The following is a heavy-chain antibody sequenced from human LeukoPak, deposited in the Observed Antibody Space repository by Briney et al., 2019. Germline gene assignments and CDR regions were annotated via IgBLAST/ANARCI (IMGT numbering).Heavy chain of an antibody. Sequence: GGSLRLSCAASGFTLSSFWMGWGSQAPGKGRDWVASIKQDGSEKYYVDSVKGRFTISRDNAKNSLYLQMNRLRVEDTALYYCARAWTGTGPGDCWGQGTLVTVSS. CDR1: GFTLSSFW. V-gene: IGHV3-7*04. CDR2: IKQDGSEK. D-gene: IGHD1-1*01. CDR3: ARAWTGTGPGDC. J-gene: IGHJ4*02.